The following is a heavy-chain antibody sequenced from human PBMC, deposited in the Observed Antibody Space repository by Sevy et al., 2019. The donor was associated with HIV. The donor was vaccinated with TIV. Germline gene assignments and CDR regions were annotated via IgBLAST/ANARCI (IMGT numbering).Heavy chain of an antibody. V-gene: IGHV3-7*01. J-gene: IGHJ6*02. D-gene: IGHD6-13*01. CDR3: ARDTGGIGMDV. CDR1: GFTFSSHW. Sequence: GGSLRLSCAASGFTFSSHWMSWVRQAPGKGLEWVAIIKPDGSDKYYVDSVKGRFTISRDNDKNSLSLQMNSLRAEDTAVYNCARDTGGIGMDVWGQGTTVTVSS. CDR2: IKPDGSDK.